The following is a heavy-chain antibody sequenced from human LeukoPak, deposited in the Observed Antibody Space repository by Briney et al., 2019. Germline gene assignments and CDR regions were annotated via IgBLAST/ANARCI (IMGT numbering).Heavy chain of an antibody. CDR3: AKGHYYGSGSLDY. CDR1: GFTFSSYG. V-gene: IGHV3-23*01. J-gene: IGHJ4*02. D-gene: IGHD3-10*01. CDR2: IGGRDGST. Sequence: GGSLRLSCAASGFTFSSYGMSWVRQAPGKGLEWVSAIGGRDGSTYYADSVKGRFTISRDNSKNTLYVQVNSLRAEDTAVYYCAKGHYYGSGSLDYWGQGTLVTVSS.